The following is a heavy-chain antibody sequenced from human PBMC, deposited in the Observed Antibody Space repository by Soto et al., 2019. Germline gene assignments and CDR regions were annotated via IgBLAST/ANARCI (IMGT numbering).Heavy chain of an antibody. CDR2: ISYDGSNK. CDR3: AKDPRGAAAEGLFDY. D-gene: IGHD6-13*01. Sequence: GGSLRLSCAASGFTFSSYGMHWVRQAPGKGLEWVAVISYDGSNKYYADSVKGRFTISRDNSKNTLYLQMNSLRAEDTAVYYCAKDPRGAAAEGLFDYWGQGTLVTVSS. CDR1: GFTFSSYG. J-gene: IGHJ4*02. V-gene: IGHV3-30*18.